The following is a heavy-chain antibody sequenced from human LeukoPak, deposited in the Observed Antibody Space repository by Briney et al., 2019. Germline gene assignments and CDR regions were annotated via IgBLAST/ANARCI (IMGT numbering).Heavy chain of an antibody. J-gene: IGHJ5*02. D-gene: IGHD2-15*01. CDR1: GFTFSSYW. CDR3: ARDKYCSNSYCPASWFDP. CDR2: VKQDGSEK. Sequence: GGSLRLSCAASGFTFSSYWMSWVRQAPGKELEWVANVKQDGSEKHYVDSVKGRFTISRDNTENSLHLQMNSLRAEDTAVYYCARDKYCSNSYCPASWFDPWGQGTLVTVSS. V-gene: IGHV3-7*01.